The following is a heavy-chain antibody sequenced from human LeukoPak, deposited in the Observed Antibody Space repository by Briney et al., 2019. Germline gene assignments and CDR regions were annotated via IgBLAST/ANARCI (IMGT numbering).Heavy chain of an antibody. CDR1: GGSISGYY. D-gene: IGHD2-15*01. CDR2: IYYSGIT. CDR3: AREPCSGGSCYWFDY. Sequence: SETLSPTCTVSGGSISGYYWSWIRQPPGKGLEWIGYIYYSGITNYNPSLKSRVTISVDTSKNHFSLKLSSVTAADTAVYYCAREPCSGGSCYWFDYWGQGTLVTVSS. J-gene: IGHJ4*02. V-gene: IGHV4-59*01.